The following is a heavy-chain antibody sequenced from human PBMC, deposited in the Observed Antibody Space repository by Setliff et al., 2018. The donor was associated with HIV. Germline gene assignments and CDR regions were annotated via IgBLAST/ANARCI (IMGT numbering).Heavy chain of an antibody. CDR3: ASWGRARRANHNFWSGSSWFDP. V-gene: IGHV4-31*03. Sequence: LSLTCTVSGASIGSGRSYWSWIRQHPGKGLEWIGNIYYNGSTYHNPSLKTRVTISVDTSKNQFSLNLRSVTAADTAVYYCASWGRARRANHNFWSGSSWFDPWGQGILVTVSS. CDR2: IYYNGST. J-gene: IGHJ5*02. CDR1: GASIGSGRSY. D-gene: IGHD3-3*01.